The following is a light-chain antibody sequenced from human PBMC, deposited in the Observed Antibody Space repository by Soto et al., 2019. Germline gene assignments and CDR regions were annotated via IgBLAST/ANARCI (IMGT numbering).Light chain of an antibody. Sequence: QSALTQPASVSGSPGQSITISCTGTSSDVGGYNFVSWYQQHPGKAPRLMIFDVDNRPSGVSTRFSGSKSGNTASLTISGLQAEDEADYYCCSYSGSSTIVVFGGGTKLT. CDR1: SSDVGGYNF. J-gene: IGLJ2*01. V-gene: IGLV2-14*03. CDR2: DVD. CDR3: CSYSGSSTIVV.